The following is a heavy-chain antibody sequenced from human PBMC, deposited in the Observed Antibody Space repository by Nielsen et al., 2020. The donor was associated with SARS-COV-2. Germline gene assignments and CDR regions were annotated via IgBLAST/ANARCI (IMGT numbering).Heavy chain of an antibody. Sequence: GGSLRLSCAASGFTFSSYGMHWVRQAPGKGLEWVGRIKSKTDGGTTDYAAPVKGRFTISRDDSKNTLYLQMNSLKTEDTAVYYCTTRLNYYGSGSQSRYNWFDPWGQGTLVTVSS. D-gene: IGHD3-10*01. V-gene: IGHV3-15*01. J-gene: IGHJ5*02. CDR1: GFTFSSYG. CDR3: TTRLNYYGSGSQSRYNWFDP. CDR2: IKSKTDGGTT.